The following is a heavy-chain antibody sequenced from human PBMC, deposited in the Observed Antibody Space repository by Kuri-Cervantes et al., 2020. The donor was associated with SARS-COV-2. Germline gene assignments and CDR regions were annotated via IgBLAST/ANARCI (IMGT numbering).Heavy chain of an antibody. J-gene: IGHJ3*02. Sequence: ASVKVSCKASGYIFTSYYLHWVRQAPGQGLEWMGVINPTVGDTTYAQKFQGRVTMTRDTSTSTVYVELSSLRSEDTAVYYCARARSGTIDAFDIWGQGTRGTVSS. CDR1: GYIFTSYY. CDR2: INPTVGDT. D-gene: IGHD3-10*01. V-gene: IGHV1-46*01. CDR3: ARARSGTIDAFDI.